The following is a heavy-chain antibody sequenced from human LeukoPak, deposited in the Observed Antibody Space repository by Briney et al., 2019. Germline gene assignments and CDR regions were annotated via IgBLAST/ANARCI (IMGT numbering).Heavy chain of an antibody. J-gene: IGHJ4*02. CDR1: GFTVSSNY. Sequence: GGSLRLSCAASGFTVSSNYMSWVRQAPGKGLEWVSGIYSGGSTYYADSVKGRFTISRDNSKNTLYLQMNSLRAEDTAVYYCARESAQRDILPGPTFDYWGQGTLVTVSS. CDR2: IYSGGST. D-gene: IGHD3-9*01. V-gene: IGHV3-66*01. CDR3: ARESAQRDILPGPTFDY.